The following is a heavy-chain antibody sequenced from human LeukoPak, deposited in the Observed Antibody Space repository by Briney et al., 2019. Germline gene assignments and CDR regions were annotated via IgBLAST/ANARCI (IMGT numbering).Heavy chain of an antibody. Sequence: SETLSLTCTVSGGSLSGHWWSWTRQPPGKGLEWIGYIYYSGNTNYNPSLNTRVTRPVDTSKNQFSLNLRSVTAADTAVYYCAGLHFAAAEEFDPCGQGTLVTVSS. J-gene: IGHJ5*02. D-gene: IGHD6-13*01. CDR3: AGLHFAAAEEFDP. CDR1: GGSLSGHW. CDR2: IYYSGNT. V-gene: IGHV4-59*08.